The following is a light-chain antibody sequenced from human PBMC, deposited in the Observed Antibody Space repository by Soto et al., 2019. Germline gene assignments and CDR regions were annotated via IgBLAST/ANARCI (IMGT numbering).Light chain of an antibody. V-gene: IGLV1-47*01. CDR1: SSNIGRNY. Sequence: QSVLTQPPSASGTPGQRVTISCSGSSSNIGRNYVYWYQQLPGTAPKLLIYRNNQRPSGVPDRFSGSKSGTSASLAISGLRSEDEADYYCATWDDSLGGVVFGGGTKVTVL. J-gene: IGLJ3*02. CDR3: ATWDDSLGGVV. CDR2: RNN.